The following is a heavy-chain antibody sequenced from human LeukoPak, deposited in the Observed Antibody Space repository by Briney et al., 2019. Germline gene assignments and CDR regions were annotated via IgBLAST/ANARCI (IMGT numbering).Heavy chain of an antibody. Sequence: GGSLRLSCAASGFSFSSYAMNWVRQAPGKGLEWVSIIFGNGDTTYYADPVKGRFTVSRDNSKDTLYLQMNDLRPDDTAIYYCAKRNTMVRGGPRFDYWGQGLLVTVSS. J-gene: IGHJ4*02. CDR1: GFSFSSYA. CDR2: IFGNGDTT. D-gene: IGHD3-10*01. V-gene: IGHV3-23*01. CDR3: AKRNTMVRGGPRFDY.